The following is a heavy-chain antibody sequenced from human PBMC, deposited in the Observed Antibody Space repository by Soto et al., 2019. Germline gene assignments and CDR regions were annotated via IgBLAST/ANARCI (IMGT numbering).Heavy chain of an antibody. CDR2: IIPIFGTA. J-gene: IGHJ4*02. Sequence: SVKVSCKASGGTFSSYAISWVRQAPGQGLEWMGGIIPIFGTANYAQKFQGRVTITADESTSTAYMELSSLRSEDTAVYYCARGTHDYYYDSSGYYFPLDHWGQGTLVTVSS. D-gene: IGHD3-22*01. CDR1: GGTFSSYA. V-gene: IGHV1-69*13. CDR3: ARGTHDYYYDSSGYYFPLDH.